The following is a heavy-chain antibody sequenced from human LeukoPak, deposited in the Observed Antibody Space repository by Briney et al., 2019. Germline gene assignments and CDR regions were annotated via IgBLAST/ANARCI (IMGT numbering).Heavy chain of an antibody. Sequence: ASVKVSCKASGYTFTSYGISWVRQASGQGLEWMGWINAYSGNTNYAQKLQGRVTMTTDTSTSTAYMELRSLKSDDTAVYYCASGAGSWDNFEYWGQGTLVTVSS. D-gene: IGHD6-13*01. CDR2: INAYSGNT. CDR3: ASGAGSWDNFEY. J-gene: IGHJ4*02. V-gene: IGHV1-18*01. CDR1: GYTFTSYG.